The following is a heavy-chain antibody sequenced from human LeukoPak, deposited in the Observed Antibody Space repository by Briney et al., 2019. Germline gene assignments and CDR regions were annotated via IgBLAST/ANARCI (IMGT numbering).Heavy chain of an antibody. V-gene: IGHV1-69*13. Sequence: GASVKVSCKASGGTFSSNAITWVRQAPGQGLEWMGGIIPIFGTANYAQKFQGRVTITADESTSTAYMELSSLRSEDTALYYCARATSPGIAVAGHDYWGQGTLVTVSS. CDR1: GGTFSSNA. J-gene: IGHJ4*02. CDR3: ARATSPGIAVAGHDY. D-gene: IGHD6-19*01. CDR2: IIPIFGTA.